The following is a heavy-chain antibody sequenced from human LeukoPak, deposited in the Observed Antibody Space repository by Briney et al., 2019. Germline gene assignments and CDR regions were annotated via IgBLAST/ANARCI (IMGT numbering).Heavy chain of an antibody. D-gene: IGHD6-13*01. V-gene: IGHV3-53*01. CDR3: ARAGPAAGIDY. Sequence: PGGSLRLSCAASGFTVSSNYMSWVRQAPGKGLEWVSVIYSGGSTYYADSVKGRFTISRDNSKNTLYLQMNSLRGEDTAVYYCARAGPAAGIDYWGQGTLVTVSS. CDR1: GFTVSSNY. J-gene: IGHJ4*02. CDR2: IYSGGST.